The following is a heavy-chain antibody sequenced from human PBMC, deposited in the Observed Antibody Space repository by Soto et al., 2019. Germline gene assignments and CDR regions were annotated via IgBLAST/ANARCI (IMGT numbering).Heavy chain of an antibody. D-gene: IGHD2-15*01. Sequence: ASVKVSCEACGYTFTNYYVHWVRQAPAQGLEWMGMINPSGGSTNYAQKFQGRVTMTKDTSASTAYMELSSLRSEDTAVYYCARDLGGWPDYWGQGTLVTVSS. J-gene: IGHJ4*02. CDR3: ARDLGGWPDY. V-gene: IGHV1-46*01. CDR2: INPSGGST. CDR1: GYTFTNYY.